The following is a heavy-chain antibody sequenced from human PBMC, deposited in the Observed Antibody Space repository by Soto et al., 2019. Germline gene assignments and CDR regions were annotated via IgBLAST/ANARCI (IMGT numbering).Heavy chain of an antibody. D-gene: IGHD3-3*01. CDR2: IYYSGST. CDR3: ASTYPPGLEWLKRWGYYYYGMEV. CDR1: GGSISSGGYY. J-gene: IGHJ6*02. V-gene: IGHV4-31*03. Sequence: PSETLSLTCTVSGGSISSGGYYWSWIRQHPGKGLEWIGYIYYSGSTYYNPSLKSRVTISVDTSKNQFSLKLSSVTAADTAVYYCASTYPPGLEWLKRWGYYYYGMEVWGQGTPVTGS.